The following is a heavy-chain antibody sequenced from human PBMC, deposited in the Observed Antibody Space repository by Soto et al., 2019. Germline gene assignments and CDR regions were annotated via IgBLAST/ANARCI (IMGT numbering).Heavy chain of an antibody. CDR2: IYYSGST. CDR1: GGSISSSSYY. J-gene: IGHJ4*02. D-gene: IGHD4-17*01. V-gene: IGHV4-39*01. CDR3: ASRSYGDYGAIDY. Sequence: SETLSLTCTVSGGSISSSSYYWGWIRQPPGKGLEWIGSIYYSGSTYYNPSLKSRVTISVDTSKNQFSLKLSSVTAADSAVYYCASRSYGDYGAIDYWGQGTLVTVSS.